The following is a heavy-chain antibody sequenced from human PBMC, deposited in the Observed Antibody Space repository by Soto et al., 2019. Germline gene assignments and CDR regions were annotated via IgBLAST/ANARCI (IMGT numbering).Heavy chain of an antibody. Sequence: QVQLVEPGGGLVKPAGSLRLSCAASGFTFSDSYMTWIRQAPGKGLEWRSYISSSSSYTKYADSVKGRFTISRDNAQNSLYLQMNRLRAEDTAVDYCASGKYNYHTRGLWFWGQGRMVTVS. V-gene: IGHV3-11*05. CDR1: GFTFSDSY. D-gene: IGHD3-22*01. CDR3: ASGKYNYHTRGLWF. CDR2: ISSSSSYT. J-gene: IGHJ3*01.